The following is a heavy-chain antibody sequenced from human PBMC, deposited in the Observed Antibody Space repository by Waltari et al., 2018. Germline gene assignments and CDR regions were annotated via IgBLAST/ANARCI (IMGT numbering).Heavy chain of an antibody. V-gene: IGHV3-23*01. Sequence: EVQLLESGGGLVQPGGSLRLSCAASGFTFSSYTMNWVRQAPGQGLEWVSAIHNGGETTSYADSVKGRFTISRDNSKNTLYLQMNNLRAEDTAMYFCAKDSGVGGDDYWGQGTLVTVSS. J-gene: IGHJ4*02. CDR1: GFTFSSYT. CDR2: IHNGGETT. CDR3: AKDSGVGGDDY. D-gene: IGHD3-3*01.